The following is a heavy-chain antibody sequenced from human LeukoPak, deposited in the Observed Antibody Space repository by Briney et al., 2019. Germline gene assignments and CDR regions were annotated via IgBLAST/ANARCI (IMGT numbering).Heavy chain of an antibody. CDR2: IYPGDSRT. Sequence: NHGESLKISCKGSGYTFATYLIGWVRQMPGKVLEFIGIIYPGDSRTTYSPSFQGQVTISADKSISTAYLQWSSLKASDTAIYYCVRHLSDITSCPNYWGPGTLITVAS. CDR1: GYTFATYL. J-gene: IGHJ4*02. CDR3: VRHLSDITSCPNY. V-gene: IGHV5-51*01. D-gene: IGHD2-2*01.